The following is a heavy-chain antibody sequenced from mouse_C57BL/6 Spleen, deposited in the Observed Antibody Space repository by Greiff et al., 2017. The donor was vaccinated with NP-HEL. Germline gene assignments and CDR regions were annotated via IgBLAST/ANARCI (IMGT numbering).Heavy chain of an antibody. CDR1: GFTFSSYA. V-gene: IGHV5-4*01. CDR3: ARDDSLYAMDY. Sequence: VQVVESGGGLVKPGGSLKLSCAASGFTFSSYAMSWVRQTPEKRLEWVATISDGGSYTYYPDNVKGRFTISRDNAKNNLYLQMSHLKSEDTAMYYCARDDSLYAMDYWGQGTSVTVSS. J-gene: IGHJ4*01. CDR2: ISDGGSYT.